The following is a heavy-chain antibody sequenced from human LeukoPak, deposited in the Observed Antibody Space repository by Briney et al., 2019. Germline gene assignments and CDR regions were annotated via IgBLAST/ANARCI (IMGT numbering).Heavy chain of an antibody. Sequence: GASVKVSCKASGGTFSSYAISWVRQAPGQGLEWMGGIIPIFGTANYAQKFQGRVTITADESTSTAYMELSSLRSEDTAVYYCARGLGGYDILTGYSVLRYWYFDLWGRGTLVTVSS. CDR3: ARGLGGYDILTGYSVLRYWYFDL. V-gene: IGHV1-69*13. CDR2: IIPIFGTA. D-gene: IGHD3-9*01. J-gene: IGHJ2*01. CDR1: GGTFSSYA.